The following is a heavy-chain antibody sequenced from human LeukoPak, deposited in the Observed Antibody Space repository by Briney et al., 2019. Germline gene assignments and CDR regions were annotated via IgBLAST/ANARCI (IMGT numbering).Heavy chain of an antibody. V-gene: IGHV3-15*01. Sequence: GGSLRLFCAASGFTFSNAWMSWVRQAPGKGLEWVGRIKSKTDGGTTDYAAPVKGRFTISRDDSKNTLYLQMNSLKTEDTAVYYCTTPNYRYGMDVWGQGTTVTVSS. J-gene: IGHJ6*02. CDR2: IKSKTDGGTT. CDR3: TTPNYRYGMDV. CDR1: GFTFSNAW.